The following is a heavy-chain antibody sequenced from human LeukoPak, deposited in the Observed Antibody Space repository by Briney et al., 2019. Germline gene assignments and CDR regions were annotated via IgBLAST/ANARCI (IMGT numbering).Heavy chain of an antibody. CDR1: GFTFSSYA. Sequence: GGSLRLSCAASGFTFSSYAMHWVRQAPGKGLEWVAVISYDGSNKYYADSVKGRFTISRDNSKNTLYLQMNSLRAEDTAVYYCARDGEEGYCSSTSCYAEDFGYWGQGTLVTVSS. V-gene: IGHV3-30*04. D-gene: IGHD2-2*01. CDR2: ISYDGSNK. CDR3: ARDGEEGYCSSTSCYAEDFGY. J-gene: IGHJ4*02.